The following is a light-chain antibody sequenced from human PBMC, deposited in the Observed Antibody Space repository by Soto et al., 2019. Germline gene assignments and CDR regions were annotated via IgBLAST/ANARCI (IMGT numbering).Light chain of an antibody. V-gene: IGKV1-39*01. Sequence: DIQMTQSPSSLSASVGNRVTITCRASQSISTYLNWYQKKPGKAPNLLIYDASRLQSGVPSRFSGSGGGTDFTLSSSSVQPEDFATYFCQQSYRDPITFGQGTQLEI. J-gene: IGKJ5*01. CDR2: DAS. CDR3: QQSYRDPIT. CDR1: QSISTY.